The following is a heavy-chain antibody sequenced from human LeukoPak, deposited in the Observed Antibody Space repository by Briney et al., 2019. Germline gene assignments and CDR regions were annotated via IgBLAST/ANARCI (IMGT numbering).Heavy chain of an antibody. V-gene: IGHV1-69*05. CDR2: IIPIFGTA. Sequence: ASVKVSCKASRGTFSSYAISWVRQAPGQGLEWMGRIIPIFGTANYAQKFQGRVTITTDESASTAYMELSSLSSEDTAVYYCARDLKAYYDFWSGSPNYYYYMDVWGKGTTVTVSS. CDR1: RGTFSSYA. D-gene: IGHD3-3*01. CDR3: ARDLKAYYDFWSGSPNYYYYMDV. J-gene: IGHJ6*03.